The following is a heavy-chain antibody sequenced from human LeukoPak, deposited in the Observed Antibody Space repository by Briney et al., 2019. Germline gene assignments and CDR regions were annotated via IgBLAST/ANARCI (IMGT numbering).Heavy chain of an antibody. CDR3: AKHRRSYLVTTYFDA. CDR1: GLPFSTLA. V-gene: IGHV3-23*01. J-gene: IGHJ4*02. CDR2: INSRGDDT. D-gene: IGHD3-16*02. Sequence: GGSLRLSCAASGLPFSTLAMSWVRQAPGKGLEWVSSINSRGDDTEYADSVKGRFTISRDNSKNTLYLQLNSLRLNDTAIFYCAKHRRSYLVTTYFDAWGQGILVAVSS.